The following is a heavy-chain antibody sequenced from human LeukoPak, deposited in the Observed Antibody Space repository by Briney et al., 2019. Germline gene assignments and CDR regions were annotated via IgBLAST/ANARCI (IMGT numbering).Heavy chain of an antibody. Sequence: SETLSLTCAVYGGSFSGYYWSWIRQPLGKGLEWIGEINHSGSTNYNPSLKSRVTISVDTSKNQFSLKLSSVTAADTAVYYCARLSSSWYRVSIYYFDYWGQGTLVTVSS. J-gene: IGHJ4*02. CDR1: GGSFSGYY. D-gene: IGHD6-13*01. CDR3: ARLSSSWYRVSIYYFDY. CDR2: INHSGST. V-gene: IGHV4-34*01.